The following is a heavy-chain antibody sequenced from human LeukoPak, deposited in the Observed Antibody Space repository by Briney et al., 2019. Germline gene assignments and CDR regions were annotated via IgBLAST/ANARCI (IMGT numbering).Heavy chain of an antibody. CDR1: GFSFSSYG. CDR3: AKDRGFGVFFQYYFDY. J-gene: IGHJ4*02. D-gene: IGHD3-10*01. Sequence: GGSLRLSCAASGFSFSSYGMHWVRQAPGKGLEWVAVISYDGSNKYYADSVKGRFTISRDNSKNTLYVQMNSLRAEDTAVYYCAKDRGFGVFFQYYFDYWGQGTLVTVSS. CDR2: ISYDGSNK. V-gene: IGHV3-30*18.